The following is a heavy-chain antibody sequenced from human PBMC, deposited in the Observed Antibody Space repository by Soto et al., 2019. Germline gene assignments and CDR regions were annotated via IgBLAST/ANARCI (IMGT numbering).Heavy chain of an antibody. CDR2: IYYSGST. Sequence: PSETLSLTCTFSGRSVRSGSCYWSWVRQPPVKGLEGIGYIYYSGSTDYNPSLKSRVTLSLDTSKNQFSLKVTSVTAADAAVYYCARGKPSGYKFGPRNFVYYGFDVWGPGTGVAVSS. J-gene: IGHJ6*02. CDR1: GRSVRSGSCY. CDR3: ARGKPSGYKFGPRNFVYYGFDV. V-gene: IGHV4-61*01. D-gene: IGHD5-18*01.